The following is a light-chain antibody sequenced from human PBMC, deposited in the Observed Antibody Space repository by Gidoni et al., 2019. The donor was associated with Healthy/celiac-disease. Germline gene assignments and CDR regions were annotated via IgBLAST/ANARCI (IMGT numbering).Light chain of an antibody. CDR2: GNS. J-gene: IGLJ2*01. V-gene: IGLV1-40*01. Sequence: QSELTQPPSVSGAPGRRVTISCTGSSSNIGAGYDVHWYQQLPGTAPKLLIYGNSNRPSGVPDRFSGSTSGTSASLAITGLQAEDEADYYCQSYDSSLSGSVFGGGTKLTVL. CDR1: SSNIGAGYD. CDR3: QSYDSSLSGSV.